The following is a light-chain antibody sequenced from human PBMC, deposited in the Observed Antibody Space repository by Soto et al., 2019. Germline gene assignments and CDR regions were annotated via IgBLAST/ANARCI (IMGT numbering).Light chain of an antibody. CDR1: QSISNH. CDR3: QQYNTYST. J-gene: IGKJ5*01. CDR2: AAS. Sequence: DVQMTQSPSPLSASVEDRVIITCRASQSISNHLNWYQQKPGKAPKLLICAASSLPSGVPSRFSGSGSGTEFTLTISSLQPDDFATYYCQQYNTYSTFGQGTRLDIK. V-gene: IGKV1-39*01.